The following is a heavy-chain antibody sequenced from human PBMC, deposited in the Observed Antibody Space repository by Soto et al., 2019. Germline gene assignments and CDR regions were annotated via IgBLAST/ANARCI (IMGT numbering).Heavy chain of an antibody. CDR3: ARGSGSYYYYYGMDV. Sequence: QVQLVQSGAEVKKPGASVKVSCKASGYTFTSYAMHWVRQAPGQRLEWMGWINAGNGNTKYSQKFQGRVTITRDTSASTADMELSSLRSEDTAVYYCARGSGSYYYYYGMDVWGQGTTVTVSS. CDR1: GYTFTSYA. V-gene: IGHV1-3*01. D-gene: IGHD3-10*01. J-gene: IGHJ6*02. CDR2: INAGNGNT.